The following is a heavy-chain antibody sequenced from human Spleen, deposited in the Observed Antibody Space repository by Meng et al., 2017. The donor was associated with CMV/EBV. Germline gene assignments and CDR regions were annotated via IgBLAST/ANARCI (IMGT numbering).Heavy chain of an antibody. Sequence: SQTLSLTCAPYGGSFSGHYWSLIRQPPGKGLEWIGEINHSGSTNYNPSLKSRVTISVDASKNQFSLKLTSVTAADTAVYYCAREKFQADFWSGSQVYYGMDVWGQGTTVTVSS. V-gene: IGHV4-34*01. J-gene: IGHJ6*02. D-gene: IGHD3-3*01. CDR3: AREKFQADFWSGSQVYYGMDV. CDR1: GGSFSGHY. CDR2: INHSGST.